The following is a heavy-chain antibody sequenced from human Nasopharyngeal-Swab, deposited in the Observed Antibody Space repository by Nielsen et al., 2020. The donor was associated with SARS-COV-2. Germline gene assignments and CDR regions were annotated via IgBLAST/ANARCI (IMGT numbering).Heavy chain of an antibody. J-gene: IGHJ6*02. CDR3: ARAAIWFGRDV. V-gene: IGHV1-69*04. Sequence: WVRQAPGQGLEWMGRIIPILGIANYAQKFQGRVTITADKSTSTAYMELSSLRSEDTAVYYCARAAIWFGRDVWGQGTTVTVSS. D-gene: IGHD3-3*01. CDR2: IIPILGIA.